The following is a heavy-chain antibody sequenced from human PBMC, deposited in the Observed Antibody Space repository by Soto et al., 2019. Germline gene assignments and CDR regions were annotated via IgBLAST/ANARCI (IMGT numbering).Heavy chain of an antibody. CDR2: IIPIFGTA. V-gene: IGHV1-69*12. CDR1: GGTFSSYA. J-gene: IGHJ4*02. Sequence: QVQLVQSGAEVKKPGSSVKVSCKASGGTFSSYAISWVRQAPGQGLEWMGGIIPIFGTANYAQKFQGRGTMTADESTSTDYMELSSLRSEDSAVYYCARGSLGYCISTSCYEVYYFDYWGQGTLVTVSS. D-gene: IGHD2-2*01. CDR3: ARGSLGYCISTSCYEVYYFDY.